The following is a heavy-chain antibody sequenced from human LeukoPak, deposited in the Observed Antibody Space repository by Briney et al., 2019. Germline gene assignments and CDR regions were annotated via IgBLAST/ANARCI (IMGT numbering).Heavy chain of an antibody. J-gene: IGHJ4*02. D-gene: IGHD5-18*01. CDR3: ASSYGPYYFDY. Sequence: SETLSLTCAVYGGSFSGYYWSWIRQPPGKGLEWIGEINHSGSTNYNPSLKSRVTISVDTSKNQFSLKLSSVTAAVTAVYYCASSYGPYYFDYWGQGTLVTVSS. CDR1: GGSFSGYY. V-gene: IGHV4-34*01. CDR2: INHSGST.